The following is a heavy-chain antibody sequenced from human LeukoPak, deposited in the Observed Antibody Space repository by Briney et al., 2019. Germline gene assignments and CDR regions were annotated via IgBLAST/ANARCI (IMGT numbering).Heavy chain of an antibody. D-gene: IGHD6-13*01. Sequence: SETLSLTCAVSGDSITRGSYWGWIRQPPGKGLEWIGSIYHSGITYYNPSLKSRVTISVDTSKNQFSLRVNSVTAADTAVYCCARRVAGYYYMDVWGKGTTVTVSS. CDR2: IYHSGIT. J-gene: IGHJ6*03. CDR1: GDSITRGSY. V-gene: IGHV4-38-2*01. CDR3: ARRVAGYYYMDV.